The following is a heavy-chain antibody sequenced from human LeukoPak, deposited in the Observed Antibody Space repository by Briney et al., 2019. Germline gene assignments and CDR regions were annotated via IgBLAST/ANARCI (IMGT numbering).Heavy chain of an antibody. CDR3: ARYSIAAAGDY. Sequence: GGSLRLSCAASEFTFSSYSMNWVRQAPGKGLEWVSSISSSSSYIYYADSVKGRFTISRDNAKNSLYLQMNSLRAEDTAVYYCARYSIAAAGDYWGQGTLVTVSS. J-gene: IGHJ4*02. V-gene: IGHV3-21*01. CDR2: ISSSSSYI. D-gene: IGHD6-13*01. CDR1: EFTFSSYS.